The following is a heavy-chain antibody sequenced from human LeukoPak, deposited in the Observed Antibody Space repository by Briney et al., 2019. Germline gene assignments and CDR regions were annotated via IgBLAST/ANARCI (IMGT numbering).Heavy chain of an antibody. Sequence: GGSLRLSCEVSVFTLANYWMSWVRQAPGKGLEWVANIKQDGSEKNYLDSVNGRFTISRDNAKNSLYLQMDSLRVDDTAVYYCARAQQLVDFDSWGQGAPVTVSP. CDR2: IKQDGSEK. V-gene: IGHV3-7*02. CDR3: ARAQQLVDFDS. J-gene: IGHJ4*02. D-gene: IGHD6-13*01. CDR1: VFTLANYW.